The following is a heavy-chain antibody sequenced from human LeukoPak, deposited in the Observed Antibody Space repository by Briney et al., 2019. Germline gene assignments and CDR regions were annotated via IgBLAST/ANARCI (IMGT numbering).Heavy chain of an antibody. CDR1: GYSFTKYG. CDR3: ARVGATYGDPLENDY. V-gene: IGHV1-18*01. Sequence: GASVKVSCKASGYSFTKYGISRVRQAPGQGLEWMGWISGYSGNTNYAPKLQGRVTMTTDTSTSTAYMELRSLTSADTGTYYCARVGATYGDPLENDYWGQGTLVTVSS. J-gene: IGHJ4*02. CDR2: ISGYSGNT. D-gene: IGHD1-26*01.